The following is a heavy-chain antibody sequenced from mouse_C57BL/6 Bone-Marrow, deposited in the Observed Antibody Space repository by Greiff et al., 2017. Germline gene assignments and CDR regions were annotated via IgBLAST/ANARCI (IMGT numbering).Heavy chain of an antibody. D-gene: IGHD2-3*01. Sequence: DVHLVESGEGLVKPGGSLKLSCAASGFTFSSYAMSWVRQTPEKRLEWVAYISSGGDYIYYADTVKGRFTISRDNARNTLYLQMSSLKSEDTAMYYCTRADGYYEAYWGQGTLVTVSA. V-gene: IGHV5-9-1*02. CDR2: ISSGGDYI. J-gene: IGHJ3*01. CDR1: GFTFSSYA. CDR3: TRADGYYEAY.